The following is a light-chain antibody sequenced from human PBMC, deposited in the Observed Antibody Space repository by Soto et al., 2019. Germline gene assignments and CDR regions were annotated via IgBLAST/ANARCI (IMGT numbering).Light chain of an antibody. V-gene: IGLV3-1*01. Sequence: SSELTQPSSVSVSPGQTASITCSGDKLGDKYACWYQQKPGQSPVVVIYQDTKRPSGIPERFSGSNSGNTATLTISGTQAMDEADYYCQAWESNTPGVFGTGTKLTVL. CDR1: KLGDKY. CDR3: QAWESNTPGV. J-gene: IGLJ1*01. CDR2: QDT.